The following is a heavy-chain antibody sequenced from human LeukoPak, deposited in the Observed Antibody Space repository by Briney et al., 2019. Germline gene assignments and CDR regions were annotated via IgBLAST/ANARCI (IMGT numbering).Heavy chain of an antibody. J-gene: IGHJ4*02. V-gene: IGHV4-34*01. Sequence: SETLSLTCAVYGGSFSGYQGSWIRQPPGKGLEWIGEIKHQGSTNYSPSLKSRVIMSVDTSKNQFSLNLISVTAADTAVYYCARGRGAARFVTIEFDYWGQGALVTVSS. D-gene: IGHD6-6*01. CDR2: IKHQGST. CDR1: GGSFSGYQ. CDR3: ARGRGAARFVTIEFDY.